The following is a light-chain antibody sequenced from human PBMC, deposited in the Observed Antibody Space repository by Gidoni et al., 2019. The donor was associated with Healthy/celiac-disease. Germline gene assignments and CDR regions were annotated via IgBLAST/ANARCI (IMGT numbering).Light chain of an antibody. V-gene: IGKV3-15*01. CDR2: GAS. CDR3: QQYNNWPPLT. J-gene: IGKJ4*01. Sequence: EIVMTQSPATLSVSPGGRATLSCRASQSVSSNLAWYQQKPGQAPRLLIHGASTRFSGSGSGTEFTLTISSLQSEDFAVYYCQQYNNWPPLTFGGGTKVEIK. CDR1: QSVSSN.